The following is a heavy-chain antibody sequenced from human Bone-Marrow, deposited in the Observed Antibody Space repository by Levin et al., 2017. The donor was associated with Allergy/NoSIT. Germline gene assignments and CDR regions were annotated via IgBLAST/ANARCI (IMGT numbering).Heavy chain of an antibody. CDR1: GGSIRSYY. CDR2: IYYNENT. Sequence: PGGSLRLSCTVSGGSIRSYYWSWIRQPPGKGLEWIGYIYYNENTNYNPSLKSRVTISVDTSKNQFSLKLSSVTAADTAVYYCARAEAYYDFWSGWVYWGQGTVVTVSS. CDR3: ARAEAYYDFWSGWVY. D-gene: IGHD3-3*01. J-gene: IGHJ4*02. V-gene: IGHV4-59*01.